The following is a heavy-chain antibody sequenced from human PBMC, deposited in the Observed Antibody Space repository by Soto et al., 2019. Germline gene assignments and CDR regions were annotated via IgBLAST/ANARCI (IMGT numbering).Heavy chain of an antibody. D-gene: IGHD3-10*01. Sequence: QVQLVESGGGVVQPGRSLRLACAASGFTFSSYAMHWVRQAPGKGLEWVAVISYDGSNKYYADSVKGRFTISRDNSKNTLDLQLNSLRAEDTAVYYCARQGRGSGSDYYYGMDVWGQGTTVTVSS. CDR2: ISYDGSNK. CDR3: ARQGRGSGSDYYYGMDV. CDR1: GFTFSSYA. J-gene: IGHJ6*02. V-gene: IGHV3-30-3*01.